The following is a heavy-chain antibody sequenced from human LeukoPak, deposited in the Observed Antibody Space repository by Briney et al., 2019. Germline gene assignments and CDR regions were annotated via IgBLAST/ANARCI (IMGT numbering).Heavy chain of an antibody. CDR3: AKDLANLYFEAFDY. CDR2: ISYDGSNK. D-gene: IGHD3-9*01. J-gene: IGHJ4*02. CDR1: GFTFSSYG. Sequence: GGSLRLSCAASGFTFSSYGMHWVRQAPGKGLEWVAVISYDGSNKYYADSVKGRFTISRDNSKNTLYLQMNSLRAEDTAVYYCAKDLANLYFEAFDYWGQGTLVTVSS. V-gene: IGHV3-30*18.